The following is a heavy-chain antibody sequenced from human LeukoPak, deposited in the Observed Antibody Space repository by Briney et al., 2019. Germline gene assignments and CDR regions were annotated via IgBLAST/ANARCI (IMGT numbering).Heavy chain of an antibody. D-gene: IGHD2-15*01. CDR3: AREYSSGGSDY. J-gene: IGHJ4*02. CDR1: GFTFSSYT. V-gene: IGHV3-30*04. Sequence: GRSLRLSCTASGFTFSSYTMHWVRRAPGKGLEWVAIISYDGTKTYHADSVKGRFTISRDNSKNTLYLQMNSLRTDDTAVYYCAREYSSGGSDYWGQGTLVTVSP. CDR2: ISYDGTKT.